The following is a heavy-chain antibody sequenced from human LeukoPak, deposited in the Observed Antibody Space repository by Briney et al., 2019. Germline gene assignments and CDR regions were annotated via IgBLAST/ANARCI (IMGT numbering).Heavy chain of an antibody. V-gene: IGHV1-69*04. CDR1: GGTFSSYA. Sequence: GASVKVSCKASGGTFSSYAISWVRQAPGQGLEWMGRIIPILGIANYAQKFQGRVTMTRDTSTSTVYMELSSLRSEDTAVYYCARGQPGYCSGGSCYGFDYWGQGTLVTVSS. D-gene: IGHD2-15*01. CDR3: ARGQPGYCSGGSCYGFDY. CDR2: IIPILGIA. J-gene: IGHJ4*02.